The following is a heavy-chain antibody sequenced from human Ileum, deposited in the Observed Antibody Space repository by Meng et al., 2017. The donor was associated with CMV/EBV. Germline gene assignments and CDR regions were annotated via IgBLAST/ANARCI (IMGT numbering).Heavy chain of an antibody. Sequence: GESLKISCAVSGLTFSSYGMSWVRQAPGKGLEWVSHISSSGTVYYGDSVKGRFTISRDNAKNSLYLQMNSLRAEDTAVYYCASRRNRCFDYWGQGTLVTVSS. CDR3: ASRRNRCFDY. V-gene: IGHV3-48*03. J-gene: IGHJ4*02. D-gene: IGHD2/OR15-2a*01. CDR2: ISSSGTV. CDR1: GLTFSSYG.